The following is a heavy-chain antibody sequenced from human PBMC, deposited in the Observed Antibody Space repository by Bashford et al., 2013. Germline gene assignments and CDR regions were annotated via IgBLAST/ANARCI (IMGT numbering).Heavy chain of an antibody. CDR3: ARAPFHSYFDY. Sequence: GSLRLSCAASGFPLSSSGMTWARQAPGKGLEWVSTIDKNSVYIYYSESVRGRFTISRDNAKNSLYLQMNYLRPEDTAVYYCARAPFHSYFDYWGQGTLVTVSS. CDR2: IDKNSVYI. J-gene: IGHJ4*02. CDR1: GFPLSSSG. D-gene: IGHD2/OR15-2a*01. V-gene: IGHV3-21*06.